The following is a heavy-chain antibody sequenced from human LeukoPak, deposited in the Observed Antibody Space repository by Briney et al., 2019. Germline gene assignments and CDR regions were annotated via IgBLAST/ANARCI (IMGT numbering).Heavy chain of an antibody. CDR1: GGSISSSTYY. CDR3: ARLAGDSSSSGMSWFDP. CDR2: ITYSGST. Sequence: TPSETLSLTCTVSGGSISSSTYYWAWIRQSPGKGLEWIGSITYSGSTYYNPSLESRVTISVDTSKNQFSLRLISVTAVDTAVYYCARLAGDSSSSGMSWFDPWGQGTLVTVSS. V-gene: IGHV4-39*01. J-gene: IGHJ5*02. D-gene: IGHD6-6*01.